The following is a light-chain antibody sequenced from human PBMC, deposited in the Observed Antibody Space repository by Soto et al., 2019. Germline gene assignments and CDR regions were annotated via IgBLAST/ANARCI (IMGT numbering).Light chain of an antibody. CDR2: GIS. J-gene: IGKJ4*01. CDR1: QSVRSDY. V-gene: IGKV3-20*01. CDR3: QQYGNSPLT. Sequence: EIVLTQSPATLSLSPGDRATLSCRASQSVRSDYFAWYQQKPGQAPRVIIFGISTRATAIPDRFSGSGSGTDFTLTISRLEPDDFALYYCQQYGNSPLTFGGGTKVEI.